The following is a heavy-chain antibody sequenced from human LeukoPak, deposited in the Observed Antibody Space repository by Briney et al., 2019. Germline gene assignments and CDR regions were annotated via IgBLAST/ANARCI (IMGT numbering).Heavy chain of an antibody. CDR3: ARPNGYSSSWSFWFDP. D-gene: IGHD6-6*01. Sequence: SETLSLTCTVSGGSIGSYYWSWIRQPPGKGLEWIGYIYTSGSTNYNPSLKSRVTISVDTSKNQFSLKLSSVTAADTAVYYCARPNGYSSSWSFWFDPWGQGTLVTVSS. CDR2: IYTSGST. J-gene: IGHJ5*02. CDR1: GGSIGSYY. V-gene: IGHV4-4*09.